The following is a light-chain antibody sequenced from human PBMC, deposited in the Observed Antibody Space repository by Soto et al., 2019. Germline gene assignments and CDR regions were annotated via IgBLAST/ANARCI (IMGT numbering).Light chain of an antibody. J-gene: IGKJ4*02. CDR1: QSVSNK. Sequence: EIVMTQSPGTLSVSPGERATLFCRASQSVSNKLAWYQQKPSQAPRLIIYGTSTRATGIPARFSGSGSGTDFTLTISSLQSEDFAIYYCQQYNKWPPFGGGTKVDSK. V-gene: IGKV3-15*01. CDR3: QQYNKWPP. CDR2: GTS.